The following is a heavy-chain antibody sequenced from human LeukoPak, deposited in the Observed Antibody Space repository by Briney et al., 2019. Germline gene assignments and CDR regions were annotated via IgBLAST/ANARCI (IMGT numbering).Heavy chain of an antibody. Sequence: PSAPLSLTCAVSGGSISSSSYYWGWIRRPPGKGLEWIGSIYYSGSTYYNPSLKSRVTISVDTSKNQFSLKLSSVTAADTAVYYCARLYPLTSHYYFDYWGQGTLVTVSS. CDR1: GGSISSSSYY. J-gene: IGHJ4*02. CDR2: IYYSGST. V-gene: IGHV4-39*01. CDR3: ARLYPLTSHYYFDY. D-gene: IGHD2-2*01.